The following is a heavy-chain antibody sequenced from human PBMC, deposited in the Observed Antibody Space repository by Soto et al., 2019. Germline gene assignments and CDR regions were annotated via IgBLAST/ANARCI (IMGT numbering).Heavy chain of an antibody. Sequence: GASVKVSCKASGYTFTSYYMHWVRQAPGQGLEWMGIINPSGGSTSYAQKFQGRVTMTRDTSTSTVYMELSSLRSEDTAVYYCAREWSVDCSGGSCYSPALDYWGQGTLVTVSS. CDR2: INPSGGST. D-gene: IGHD2-15*01. J-gene: IGHJ4*02. CDR1: GYTFTSYY. CDR3: AREWSVDCSGGSCYSPALDY. V-gene: IGHV1-46*01.